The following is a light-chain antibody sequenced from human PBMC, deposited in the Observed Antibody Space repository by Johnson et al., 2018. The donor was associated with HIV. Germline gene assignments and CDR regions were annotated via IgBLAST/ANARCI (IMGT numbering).Light chain of an antibody. CDR3: GTWDSSLSAGV. Sequence: QLVLTQPPSVSAAPGQKVTISCSGSSSNIGNNYVSWFQHLPGTAPKLLIYENNKRPSGIPDRFSASKSGTSATLGITGLQTGDEADYYCGTWDSSLSAGVFGTGTKVTVL. J-gene: IGLJ1*01. CDR2: ENN. CDR1: SSNIGNNY. V-gene: IGLV1-51*02.